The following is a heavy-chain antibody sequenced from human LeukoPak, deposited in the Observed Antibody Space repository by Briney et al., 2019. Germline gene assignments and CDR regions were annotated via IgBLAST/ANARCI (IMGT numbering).Heavy chain of an antibody. CDR2: INPSGGST. Sequence: GASVKVSCKASGYTFTGYYMHWVRQAPGQGLEWMGIINPSGGSTSYAQKFQGRVTMTRDTSTSTVYMELSSLRSEDTAVYHCATASGDFWSGFPDYWGQGTLVTVSS. CDR1: GYTFTGYY. V-gene: IGHV1-46*01. J-gene: IGHJ4*02. CDR3: ATASGDFWSGFPDY. D-gene: IGHD3-3*01.